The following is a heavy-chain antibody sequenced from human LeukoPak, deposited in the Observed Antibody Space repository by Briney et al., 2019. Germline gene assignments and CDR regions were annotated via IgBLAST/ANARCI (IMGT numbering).Heavy chain of an antibody. D-gene: IGHD6-13*01. CDR3: ARDGYSSSWYDYYYYYGMDV. J-gene: IGHJ6*02. Sequence: GASVKVSCKASGYTFTNYGISWVRQAPGQGLEWMGWISAHNGNANYAQNLQGRVTMTTDTSTSTAYMELRSLRSDDTAVYYCARDGYSSSWYDYYYYYGMDVWGQGTTVTVSS. CDR1: GYTFTNYG. V-gene: IGHV1-18*01. CDR2: ISAHNGNA.